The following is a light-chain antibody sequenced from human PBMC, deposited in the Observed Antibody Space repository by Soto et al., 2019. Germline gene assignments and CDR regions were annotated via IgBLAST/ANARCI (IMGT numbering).Light chain of an antibody. Sequence: EIVLTQSPGTLSLSPGDRATLSCRASQSVSNDYLAWYQQKPGQAPRLLIYGASSRATGIPDRFSGSGSGTEFTLTISRLEPEDFAVYYCQQRSNWPLTFGGGTKVEIK. V-gene: IGKV3D-20*02. CDR3: QQRSNWPLT. J-gene: IGKJ4*01. CDR1: QSVSNDY. CDR2: GAS.